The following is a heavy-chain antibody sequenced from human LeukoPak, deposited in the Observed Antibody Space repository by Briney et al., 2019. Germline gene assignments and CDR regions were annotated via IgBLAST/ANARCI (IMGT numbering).Heavy chain of an antibody. Sequence: GGSLRLSCADSGFTFSSYWMSWVRQAPGKGLEWVANIKQDGSEKYYVDSVKGRFTISRDNAKNSLYLQMNSLRAEDTAVYYCARDLVYYDSSGVNPAFDYWGQGTLVTVSS. CDR3: ARDLVYYDSSGVNPAFDY. D-gene: IGHD3-22*01. V-gene: IGHV3-7*01. J-gene: IGHJ4*02. CDR2: IKQDGSEK. CDR1: GFTFSSYW.